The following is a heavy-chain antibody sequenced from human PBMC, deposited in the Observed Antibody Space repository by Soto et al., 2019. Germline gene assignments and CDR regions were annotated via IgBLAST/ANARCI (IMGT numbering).Heavy chain of an antibody. D-gene: IGHD3-3*01. Sequence: EVQLVESGGGLVKPGGSLGLSCGASGFSFNNVWMHWVRQAPGRGLEWVGRIKSRADGETTDYAETVKGRFSVSRDDTKNTVFLQMNSLKTEYTAVYYCIAYYDLGRGHTPLWGQGTVVTVSS. CDR3: IAYYDLGRGHTPL. V-gene: IGHV3-15*07. J-gene: IGHJ4*02. CDR2: IKSRADGETT. CDR1: GFSFNNVW.